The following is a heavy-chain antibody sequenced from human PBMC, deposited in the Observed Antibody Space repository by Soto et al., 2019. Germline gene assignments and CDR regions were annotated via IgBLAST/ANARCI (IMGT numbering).Heavy chain of an antibody. V-gene: IGHV4-39*01. J-gene: IGHJ5*02. CDR1: GGSITSSSHF. CDR3: AGQTFTIAAASYGRSNWFDP. D-gene: IGHD6-25*01. Sequence: SETLSLTCSASGGSITSSSHFWGWVRQPPGKGLEWIGTIYFTGNTYYTPSLKSRLTVSIDTSKNEFSPRLNSVTAADTAVYYCAGQTFTIAAASYGRSNWFDPWGPGTLVTVSS. CDR2: IYFTGNT.